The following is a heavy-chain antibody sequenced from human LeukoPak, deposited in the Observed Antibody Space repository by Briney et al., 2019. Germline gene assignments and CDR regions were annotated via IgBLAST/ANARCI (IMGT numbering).Heavy chain of an antibody. CDR2: IYYSGST. CDR3: ARVDSSGYCFDY. CDR1: GGSISSHY. V-gene: IGHV4-59*11. J-gene: IGHJ4*02. Sequence: SETLSLTCTVSGGSISSHYWSWIRQPPGKGLERIGYIYYSGSTNYNPSLKSRVTISVDTSKNQFSLKLSSVTAADTAVYYCARVDSSGYCFDYWGQGTLVTVSS. D-gene: IGHD3-22*01.